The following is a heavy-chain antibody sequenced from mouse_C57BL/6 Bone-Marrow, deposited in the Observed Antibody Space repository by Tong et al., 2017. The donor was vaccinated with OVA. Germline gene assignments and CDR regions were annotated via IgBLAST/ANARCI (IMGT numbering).Heavy chain of an antibody. Sequence: EVQLQESGGGLVQPGGSLKLSCAASGFTFSDYYMYWVRQTPDKRLEWVATISSGGSYTYYPDSVKGRFTISRDNAKNNLSLHMSHLKFEDLDTEPTIVSCCSFHYWGQGTTLTVSS. CDR3: IVSCCSFHY. CDR1: GFTFSDYY. CDR2: ISSGGSYT. D-gene: IGHD2-5*01. J-gene: IGHJ2*01. V-gene: IGHV5-4*02.